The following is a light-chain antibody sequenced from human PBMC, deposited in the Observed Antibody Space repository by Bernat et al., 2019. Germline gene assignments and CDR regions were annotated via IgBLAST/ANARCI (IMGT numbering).Light chain of an antibody. CDR2: MAS. CDR3: QQYNFYSS. Sequence: DIQMTQSPSTLSASVGDRVTITCRASQAINSWLAWYQQKPGKAPKLLIYMASSLESGVPSRFSGSGSGTEFTLTISSLQPDDFATYYCQQYNFYSSFGGGTKVEIK. CDR1: QAINSW. V-gene: IGKV1-5*03. J-gene: IGKJ4*01.